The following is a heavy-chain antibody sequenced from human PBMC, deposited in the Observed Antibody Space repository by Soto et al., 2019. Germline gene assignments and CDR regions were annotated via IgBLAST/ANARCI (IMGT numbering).Heavy chain of an antibody. CDR1: GYTFTSYG. CDR2: ISAYNGNT. CDR3: ASRGYYSSSWYASSDAFDI. Sequence: GASVKVSCKASGYTFTSYGISWVRQAPGQGLEWMGWISAYNGNTNYAQKLQGRVTMTTDTSTSTAYMELRSLRSDDTAVYYCASRGYYSSSWYASSDAFDIRGQGTMVTVSS. D-gene: IGHD6-13*01. V-gene: IGHV1-18*01. J-gene: IGHJ3*02.